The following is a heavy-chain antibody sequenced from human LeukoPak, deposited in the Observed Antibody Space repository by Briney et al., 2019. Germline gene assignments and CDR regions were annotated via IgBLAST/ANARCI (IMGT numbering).Heavy chain of an antibody. CDR1: GYTFTSYY. V-gene: IGHV1-46*01. Sequence: GASVKVSCKASGYTFTSYYMHWVRQAPGQGLEWMGIINSSGGSTSYAQKFQGRVTMTRDRSTSTVYMELSSLYSEDTAVYYFARAAYRDFGDPNWFDPWVQETLVSVSS. J-gene: IGHJ5*02. D-gene: IGHD4-17*01. CDR2: INSSGGST. CDR3: ARAAYRDFGDPNWFDP.